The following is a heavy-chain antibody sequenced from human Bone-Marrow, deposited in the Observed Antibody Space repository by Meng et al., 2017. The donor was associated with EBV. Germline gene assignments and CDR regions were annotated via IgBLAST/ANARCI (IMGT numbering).Heavy chain of an antibody. D-gene: IGHD3-10*01. CDR2: INPNSGGT. J-gene: IGHJ5*02. Sequence: GQPVQPGDEVKKPGAPLNVPCKASGSTFTGYYMHWVRQAPGQGLEWMGRINPNSGGTNYAQKFQCRVTMTRDTSISTAYMELSRLRSDDTAVYYCARMSYGSGSYYNWFDPWGQGTLVTVSS. V-gene: IGHV1-2*06. CDR1: GSTFTGYY. CDR3: ARMSYGSGSYYNWFDP.